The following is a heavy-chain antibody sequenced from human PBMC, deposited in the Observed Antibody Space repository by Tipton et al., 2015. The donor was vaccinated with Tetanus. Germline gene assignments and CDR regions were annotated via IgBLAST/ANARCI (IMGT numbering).Heavy chain of an antibody. CDR1: GGSISSGDYY. V-gene: IGHV4-30-4*01. D-gene: IGHD2-15*01. CDR3: ARVMRYCSGGSCYRYYYYYGMDV. CDR2: IYYSGST. J-gene: IGHJ6*02. Sequence: TLSLTCTVSGGSISSGDYYWSWIRQPPGKGLEWIGYIYYSGSTYYNPSLKSRVTISVDTSKNQFSLKLGSVTAADTAVYYCARVMRYCSGGSCYRYYYYYGMDVWGQGTTVTVSS.